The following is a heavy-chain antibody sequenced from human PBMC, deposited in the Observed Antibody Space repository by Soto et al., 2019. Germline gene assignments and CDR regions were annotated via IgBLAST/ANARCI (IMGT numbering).Heavy chain of an antibody. CDR1: GGSISSGGYS. D-gene: IGHD5-12*01. CDR2: IYHSGST. J-gene: IGHJ4*02. V-gene: IGHV4-30-2*01. CDR3: ARAVLRGYSGYDQRYYFDY. Sequence: QLQLQESGSGLVKPSQTLSLTCAVSGGSISSGGYSWSWIRQPQGKGLEWIGYIYHSGSTYYNPSLKSRVTISVDRSKNQFSLKLSSVTAADTAVYYCARAVLRGYSGYDQRYYFDYWGQGTLVTVSS.